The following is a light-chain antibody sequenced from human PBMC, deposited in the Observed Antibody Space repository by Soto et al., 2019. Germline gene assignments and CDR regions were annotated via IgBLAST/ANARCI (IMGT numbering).Light chain of an antibody. CDR3: LHHNSFPWT. CDR1: QGIKYD. CDR2: AAS. Sequence: DIQMTQSPSSLSASVGDRVTITCRASQGIKYDLGWYQQKPGRAPKSLIYAASRLQSGVPSRFSGSGFGTEFTLKISSLQTEDFATYYCLHHNSFPWTFGQGNKVEIK. V-gene: IGKV1-17*01. J-gene: IGKJ1*01.